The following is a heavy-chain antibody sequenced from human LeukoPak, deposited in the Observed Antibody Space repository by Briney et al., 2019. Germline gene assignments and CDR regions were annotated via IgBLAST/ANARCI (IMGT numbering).Heavy chain of an antibody. V-gene: IGHV4-4*07. CDR2: IHTSGST. J-gene: IGHJ4*02. CDR3: ARDTYYYDSSGYSSFDY. CDR1: GGSISSYY. D-gene: IGHD3-22*01. Sequence: SETLSLTCTVSGGSISSYYWTWIRQPAGKGLEWIGRIHTSGSTNYNPSLKSRVTMSVDTSKNQFSLKLSSVTAADTAVYYCARDTYYYDSSGYSSFDYWGQGTLVTVPS.